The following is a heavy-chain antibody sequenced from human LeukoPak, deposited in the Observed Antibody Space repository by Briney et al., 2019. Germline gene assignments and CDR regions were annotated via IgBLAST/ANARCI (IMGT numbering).Heavy chain of an antibody. CDR2: IDYSGTA. CDR1: GGSISSGGYY. CDR3: ARDSYSSSMRWFDS. D-gene: IGHD6-6*01. V-gene: IGHV4-31*03. J-gene: IGHJ5*01. Sequence: SETLSLTCTVSGGSISSGGYYWSWIRQLPGKGLEWIGYIDYSGTAYYNPSLKSRVTISIDTSNNKFSVKLSSVTAADTAVYYCARDSYSSSMRWFDSWGQGTLVIVSS.